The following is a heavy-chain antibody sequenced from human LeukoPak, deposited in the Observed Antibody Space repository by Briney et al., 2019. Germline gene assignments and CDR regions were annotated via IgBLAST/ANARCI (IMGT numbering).Heavy chain of an antibody. CDR3: ASCSGGSCYLGDAFDI. Sequence: SVKVSCKASGGTFSSYAISWVRHAPGQGLEWMGGIIPIFGTANYAQKFQGRVTITADKSTSTAYMELSSLRSEDTAVYYCASCSGGSCYLGDAFDIWGQGTMVTVSS. V-gene: IGHV1-69*06. CDR2: IIPIFGTA. CDR1: GGTFSSYA. J-gene: IGHJ3*02. D-gene: IGHD2-15*01.